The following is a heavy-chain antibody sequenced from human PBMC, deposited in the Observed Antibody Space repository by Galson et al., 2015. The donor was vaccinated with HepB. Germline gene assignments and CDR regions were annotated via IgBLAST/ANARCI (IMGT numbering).Heavy chain of an antibody. D-gene: IGHD6-19*01. CDR2: IYSGGST. CDR3: ARASGYSSGFDY. J-gene: IGHJ4*02. V-gene: IGHV3-53*01. Sequence: LRLSCAASGFTVSSNYMSWVRQAPGKGLEWVSVIYSGGSTYYADSVKGRFTISRDNSKNTLYLQMNSLRAEDTAVYYCARASGYSSGFDYWGQGTLVTVSS. CDR1: GFTVSSNY.